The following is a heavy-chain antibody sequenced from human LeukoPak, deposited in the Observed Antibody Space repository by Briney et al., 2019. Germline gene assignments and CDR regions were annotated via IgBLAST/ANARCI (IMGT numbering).Heavy chain of an antibody. CDR3: ARVEPYYYGSGSYYNQIDY. D-gene: IGHD3-10*01. Sequence: SETLSLTCTVSGGPISSSSYYWGWIRQPPGKGLEWIGGIYYSGSTYYNPSLESRVTMSVDTSKNQFSLRLTSVTAADTAVYYCARVEPYYYGSGSYYNQIDYWGQGTLVTVSS. V-gene: IGHV4-39*01. J-gene: IGHJ4*02. CDR2: IYYSGST. CDR1: GGPISSSSYY.